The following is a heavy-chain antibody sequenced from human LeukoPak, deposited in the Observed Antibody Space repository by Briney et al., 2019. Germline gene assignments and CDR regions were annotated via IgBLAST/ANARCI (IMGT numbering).Heavy chain of an antibody. Sequence: GASVKVSCKASGYTFTNYYMPWVRQAPGQGLEWMGVINPTGGTTTYAQKFQGRVTMTRDTSISTAYMELSRLRSDDTAVYYCARENKVGEQHPQHWFDPWGQGTLVTVSS. CDR3: ARENKVGEQHPQHWFDP. J-gene: IGHJ5*02. CDR2: INPTGGTT. V-gene: IGHV1-46*01. D-gene: IGHD1-26*01. CDR1: GYTFTNYY.